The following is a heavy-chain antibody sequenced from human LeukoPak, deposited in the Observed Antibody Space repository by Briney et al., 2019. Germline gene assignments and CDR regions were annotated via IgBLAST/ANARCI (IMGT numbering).Heavy chain of an antibody. Sequence: SETLSLTCTVSGGSISTGGYYWSWIRQHPGKGLEWIGYIYYSGSTYYNPSLESRVTISLDTSNNHFSLKLSSATAADTAVYYCARYDSGTFYKANWFDPWGQGTLVTVSS. CDR1: GGSISTGGYY. J-gene: IGHJ5*02. CDR3: ARYDSGTFYKANWFDP. V-gene: IGHV4-31*03. D-gene: IGHD3-10*01. CDR2: IYYSGST.